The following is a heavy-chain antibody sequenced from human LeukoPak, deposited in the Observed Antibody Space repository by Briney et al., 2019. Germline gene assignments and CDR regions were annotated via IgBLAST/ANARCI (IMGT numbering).Heavy chain of an antibody. V-gene: IGHV4-59*01. J-gene: IGHJ4*02. D-gene: IGHD5-24*01. Sequence: XTCTXSGGSISSYYWSWIRQPPGKGLEWIGYIYYSGSTNYNPSLKSRVTISVDTSKNQFSLKLSSVTAADTAVYYCARAFGDGYNYGFDYWGQGTLVTVSS. CDR2: IYYSGST. CDR1: GGSISSYY. CDR3: ARAFGDGYNYGFDY.